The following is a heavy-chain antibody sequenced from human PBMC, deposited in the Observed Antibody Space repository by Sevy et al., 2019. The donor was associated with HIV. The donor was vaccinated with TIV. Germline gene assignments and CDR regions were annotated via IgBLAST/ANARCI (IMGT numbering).Heavy chain of an antibody. CDR3: ARARSSSGMVDAYYFQH. J-gene: IGHJ1*01. CDR2: IIPIFGTA. D-gene: IGHD3-22*01. V-gene: IGHV1-69*06. CDR1: GGTFSSYA. Sequence: ASVKVSCKASGGTFSSYAISWVRQAPGQGLEWMGGIIPIFGTANYAQKFQGRVTITADKSTSTAYMELSSLRSEDTAVYYCARARSSSGMVDAYYFQHWGQSTLVTVSS.